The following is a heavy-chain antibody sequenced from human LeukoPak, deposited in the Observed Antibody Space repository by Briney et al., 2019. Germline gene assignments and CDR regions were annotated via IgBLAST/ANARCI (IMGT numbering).Heavy chain of an antibody. CDR1: GGTFSSYA. Sequence: SVKVSCKASGGTFSSYAISWVRQAPGQGLEWMGGIIPIFGTANYAQKFQGRVTITTDESTSTAYMELSSLRSGDTAVYYCARGGGTAMDSWGYHYYMDVWGKGTTVTVSS. CDR3: ARGGGTAMDSWGYHYYMDV. J-gene: IGHJ6*03. D-gene: IGHD5-18*01. V-gene: IGHV1-69*05. CDR2: IIPIFGTA.